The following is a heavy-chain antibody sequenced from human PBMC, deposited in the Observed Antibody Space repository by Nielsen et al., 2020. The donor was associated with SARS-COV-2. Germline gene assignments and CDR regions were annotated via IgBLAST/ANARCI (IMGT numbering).Heavy chain of an antibody. D-gene: IGHD1-1*01. Sequence: ASVKVSCKASGYTFTGYYMHWVRQAPGQGLEWMGRINPNSGGTNYAQKFQGRVTMTRDTSISTAYMELSRLRSDDTAVYYCAREHGNVLYYFDYWGQGTLVTVSS. CDR1: GYTFTGYY. J-gene: IGHJ4*02. V-gene: IGHV1-2*06. CDR3: AREHGNVLYYFDY. CDR2: INPNSGGT.